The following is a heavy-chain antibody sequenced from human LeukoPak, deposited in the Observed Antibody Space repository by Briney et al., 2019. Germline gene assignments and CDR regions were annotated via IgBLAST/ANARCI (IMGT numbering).Heavy chain of an antibody. V-gene: IGHV4-59*01. CDR1: GGSISNYY. CDR3: ARVGRGDYVWGSYSFDY. J-gene: IGHJ4*02. CDR2: ISHSGNT. Sequence: SGTLSLTCTVSGGSISNYYWSWIRPPPGKGLEWIGYISHSGNTNYNPSLKSRVAISLDTSKNQFSLILSSATAADTAVYYCARVGRGDYVWGSYSFDYWGQGTLVTVSS. D-gene: IGHD3-16*01.